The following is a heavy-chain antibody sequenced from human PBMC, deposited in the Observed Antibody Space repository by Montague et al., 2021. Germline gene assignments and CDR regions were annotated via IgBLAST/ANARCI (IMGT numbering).Heavy chain of an antibody. V-gene: IGHV3-9*01. Sequence: CLRLSCVASGFTFDDYAMHWVRQAPGKGLEWVSGISWNSGNIGYADSVKGRFTISRDNAKNSLYLQMNSLRAEDTALYYCAKDETRGYSYGTPDYWGQGTLVTVSS. J-gene: IGHJ4*02. D-gene: IGHD5-18*01. CDR3: AKDETRGYSYGTPDY. CDR1: GFTFDDYA. CDR2: ISWNSGNI.